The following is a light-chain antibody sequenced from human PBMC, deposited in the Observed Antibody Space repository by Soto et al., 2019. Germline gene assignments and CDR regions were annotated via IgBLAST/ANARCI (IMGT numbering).Light chain of an antibody. V-gene: IGKV3-20*01. CDR2: GAS. Sequence: EIVLTQSPGTLSLSPGERATLSCRASQSVSSSYLAWYQQKPGQAPRLLIYGASNRATGIPDRFSGSGSGTDFTLTISRLEPEDFAVYYCQQYGNSPQTFGQGTKVDIK. CDR1: QSVSSSY. J-gene: IGKJ1*01. CDR3: QQYGNSPQT.